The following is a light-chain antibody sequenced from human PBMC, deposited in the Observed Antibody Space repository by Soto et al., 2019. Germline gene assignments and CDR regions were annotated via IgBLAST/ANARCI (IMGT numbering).Light chain of an antibody. V-gene: IGLV2-11*01. CDR2: DVS. CDR3: CSYAGSYTVL. J-gene: IGLJ2*01. CDR1: SSDVGGYKY. Sequence: QSALTQPRSVSGSPGQSVTISCTGTSSDVGGYKYVSWYQQHPGKVPNLIIYDVSEWPSGVPDRFSGSKSGNTASLSISGLQAEDEADYYCCSYAGSYTVLFGGGTKLTVL.